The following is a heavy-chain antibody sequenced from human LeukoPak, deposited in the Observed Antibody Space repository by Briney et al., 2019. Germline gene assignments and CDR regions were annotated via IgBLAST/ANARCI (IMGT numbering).Heavy chain of an antibody. CDR3: ARRAISICYYMDV. J-gene: IGHJ6*03. CDR1: GFTFSSYA. Sequence: GGSLRLSCAASGFTFSSYAMHWVRQAPGKGLEHVSAVSSIGGTTDYANSVKGRFTISRDNSKNTLYLQMGSLRAEDMAVYYCARRAISICYYMDVWGKGTTVTVSS. D-gene: IGHD5-24*01. CDR2: VSSIGGTT. V-gene: IGHV3-64*01.